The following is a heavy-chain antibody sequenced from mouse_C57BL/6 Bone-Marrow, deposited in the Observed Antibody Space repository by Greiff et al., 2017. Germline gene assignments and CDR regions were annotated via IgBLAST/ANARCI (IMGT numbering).Heavy chain of an antibody. CDR2: IRNKANGYTT. CDR1: GFTFTDYY. CDR3: ARYMEYYCDD. V-gene: IGHV7-3*01. Sequence: EVHLVESGGGLVQPGGSLSLSCAASGFTFTDYYMSWVRQPPGKALEWLGFIRNKANGYTTEYSASVKGRFTISRDNSQSILYLQMNDLRAEDSATYYCARYMEYYCDDWGQGTTLTVSS. J-gene: IGHJ2*01.